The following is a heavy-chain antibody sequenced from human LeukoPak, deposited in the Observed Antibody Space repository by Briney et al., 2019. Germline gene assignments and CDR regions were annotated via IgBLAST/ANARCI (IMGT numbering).Heavy chain of an antibody. Sequence: ASVKVSCKASGYTFTGCYMHWVRQAPGQGLEWMGRINPNSGGTNYAQKSQGRVTMTRDTSISTAYMELSRLRSDDTAVYYCASSILGDILTGYYIYAFDIWGQGTMVTVSS. CDR3: ASSILGDILTGYYIYAFDI. D-gene: IGHD3-9*01. V-gene: IGHV1-2*06. CDR1: GYTFTGCY. J-gene: IGHJ3*02. CDR2: INPNSGGT.